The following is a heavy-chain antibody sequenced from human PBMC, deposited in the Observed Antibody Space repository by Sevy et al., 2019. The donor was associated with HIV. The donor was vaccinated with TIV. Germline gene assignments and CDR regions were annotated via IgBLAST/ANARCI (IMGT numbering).Heavy chain of an antibody. CDR3: ARAFTGGYQQPFDY. D-gene: IGHD1-26*01. CDR2: ISDSGTTT. CDR1: GFTFSSHA. Sequence: GGSLRLSCAASGFTFSSHAVSWVRQAPGKGLEWVSAISDSGTTTYYKDSVKGRFTISRDNSKNTLYLQMDGLRAEDTAIYYCARAFTGGYQQPFDYWGQGTLVTVSS. J-gene: IGHJ4*02. V-gene: IGHV3-23*01.